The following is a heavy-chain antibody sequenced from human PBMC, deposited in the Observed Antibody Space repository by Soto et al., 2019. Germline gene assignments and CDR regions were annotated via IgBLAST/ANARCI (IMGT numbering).Heavy chain of an antibody. CDR2: NYYSGGT. V-gene: IGHV4-59*01. D-gene: IGHD3-3*01. CDR1: GGSISSYY. Sequence: SETLSLTCTVSGGSISSYYWSWIRQPPGKGLEKIGYNYYSGGTNYNPSLKSRVTISVDTSKNQFSLKLSSVTAADTAVYYCARAYYDFWSGYYSGPSHGWFDPWGQGTLVTVSS. CDR3: ARAYYDFWSGYYSGPSHGWFDP. J-gene: IGHJ5*02.